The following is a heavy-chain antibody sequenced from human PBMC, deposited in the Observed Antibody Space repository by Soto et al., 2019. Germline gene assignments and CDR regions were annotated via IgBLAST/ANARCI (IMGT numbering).Heavy chain of an antibody. CDR3: ARGSGIVALPGGLEDVNYDF. CDR1: GQSFSGHS. D-gene: IGHD1-1*01. CDR2: ISESGST. J-gene: IGHJ4*02. V-gene: IGHV4-34*01. Sequence: QVQLQQWGAGLVKPSETLSLSCAVYGQSFSGHSWAWIRQPPGKGLEWIGEISESGSTYYNPSLKSRVPISTCTSKNQFSLKLNSVTAADTAAYFCARGSGIVALPGGLEDVNYDFWGQGTLVNVSS.